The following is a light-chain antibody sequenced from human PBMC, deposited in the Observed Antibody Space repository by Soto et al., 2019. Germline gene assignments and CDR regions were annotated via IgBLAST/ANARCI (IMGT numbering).Light chain of an antibody. J-gene: IGLJ2*01. CDR2: GNS. Sequence: QSVLTQPPSVSGAPGQRVTISCTGSSSNIGAGYDVHWYQQLPGTAPKLLIYGNSNRPSGVPDRFSGSTSSTSASLAITGLQAEDEADYYCQSYDSSLSVVFGGGTKLTVL. CDR3: QSYDSSLSVV. V-gene: IGLV1-40*01. CDR1: SSNIGAGYD.